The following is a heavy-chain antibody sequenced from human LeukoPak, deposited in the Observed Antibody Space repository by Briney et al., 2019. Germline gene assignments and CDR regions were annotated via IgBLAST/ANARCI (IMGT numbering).Heavy chain of an antibody. V-gene: IGHV3-7*01. CDR3: ARPLHYDILTVDY. CDR1: GFTFSSYW. J-gene: IGHJ4*02. CDR2: IKQDGSEK. D-gene: IGHD3-9*01. Sequence: PGGSLRLSCAASGFTFSSYWMSWVRQAPGKGLEWVANIKQDGSEKYYVDSVKGRFTISRDNAKNSLYLQMNSLRAEDTAVYYCARPLHYDILTVDYWGQGTLVTVSS.